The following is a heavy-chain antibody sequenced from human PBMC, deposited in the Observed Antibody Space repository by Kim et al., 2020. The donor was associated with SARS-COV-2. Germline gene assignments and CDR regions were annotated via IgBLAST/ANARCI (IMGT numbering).Heavy chain of an antibody. J-gene: IGHJ4*02. Sequence: GGSLRLSCAASGFSFSDYYMSWIRQAPGKGLEYVSYISGSSSDANYADSVKGRFTISRDNAENSLYLQMNSLRSEDTAVYFCGRGAPIAADWGPGTLVTVSS. CDR2: ISGSSSDA. V-gene: IGHV3-11*03. CDR3: GRGAPIAAD. CDR1: GFSFSDYY. D-gene: IGHD6-13*01.